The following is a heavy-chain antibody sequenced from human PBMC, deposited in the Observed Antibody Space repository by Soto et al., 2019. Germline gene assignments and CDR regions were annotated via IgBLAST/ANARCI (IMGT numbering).Heavy chain of an antibody. CDR2: ISSSSSYI. CDR1: GFTFSSYS. V-gene: IGHV3-21*01. Sequence: EVQLVESGGGLVKPGGPLRLSCAASGFTFSSYSMNWVRQAPGKGLEWVSSISSSSSYIYYADSVKGRFTISRDNAKNSLYLQMNSLRAEDTAVYYCARKKDYYGSGSFEFDPWGQGTLVTVSS. D-gene: IGHD3-10*01. CDR3: ARKKDYYGSGSFEFDP. J-gene: IGHJ5*02.